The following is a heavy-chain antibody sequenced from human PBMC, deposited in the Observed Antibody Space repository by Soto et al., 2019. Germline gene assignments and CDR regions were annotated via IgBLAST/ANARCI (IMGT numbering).Heavy chain of an antibody. V-gene: IGHV4-39*01. D-gene: IGHD4-17*01. CDR1: GGSISSSSYF. Sequence: SEILSLTCSVSGGSISSSSYFWGWIRQPPGKGLEWIGSIYYSGSTYYNPSLKSRVTVSVDTSKNQFSLKLSSVTAADTAVYYCARHFYGDYGAFDIWGQGTMVTVSS. J-gene: IGHJ3*02. CDR2: IYYSGST. CDR3: ARHFYGDYGAFDI.